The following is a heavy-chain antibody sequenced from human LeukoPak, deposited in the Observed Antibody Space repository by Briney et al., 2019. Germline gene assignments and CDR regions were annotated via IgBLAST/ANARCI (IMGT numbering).Heavy chain of an antibody. V-gene: IGHV1-18*01. D-gene: IGHD3-22*01. Sequence: ASVKVSCKASGYTFTSYGISWVRQAPGQGLEWMGWISAYNGNTNYAQKVQGRVTMTTDTSTSTAYMELRSLRSDDTAVYYCARDWGESSGHSEDYFDYWGQGTLVTVSS. CDR1: GYTFTSYG. CDR2: ISAYNGNT. CDR3: ARDWGESSGHSEDYFDY. J-gene: IGHJ4*02.